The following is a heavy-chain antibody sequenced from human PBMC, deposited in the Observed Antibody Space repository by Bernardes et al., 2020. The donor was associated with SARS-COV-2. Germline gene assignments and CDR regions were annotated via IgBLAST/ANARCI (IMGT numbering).Heavy chain of an antibody. D-gene: IGHD3-3*01. Sequence: SETLSLTCTVSGDSVNNFDSFWGWIRQPPGMGLEWIGTIYSRGTTYYNPSLKSRVTIFVDMAENQFSLQLRSVTATDTAAYYCARHVALDHFDNWGQGAMVSVSS. J-gene: IGHJ4*02. V-gene: IGHV4-39*01. CDR1: GDSVNNFDSF. CDR3: ARHVALDHFDN. CDR2: IYSRGTT.